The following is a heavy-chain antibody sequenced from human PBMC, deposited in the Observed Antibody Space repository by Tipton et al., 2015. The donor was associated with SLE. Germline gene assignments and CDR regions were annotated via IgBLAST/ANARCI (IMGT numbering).Heavy chain of an antibody. CDR3: ARGSRWLRFGYYYFYGLDV. CDR1: GFTFIDHY. D-gene: IGHD5-12*01. Sequence: QVQLVQSGAEVRKPGASVKVSCKASGFTFIDHYIHWVRQVPGQGLEWMGIINPSDGSTSYHQKFQGRVTMTRDTSTNTVYMDLSGLRSEDTAVYYCARGSRWLRFGYYYFYGLDVWGQGTAVTVSS. J-gene: IGHJ6*02. V-gene: IGHV1-46*01. CDR2: INPSDGST.